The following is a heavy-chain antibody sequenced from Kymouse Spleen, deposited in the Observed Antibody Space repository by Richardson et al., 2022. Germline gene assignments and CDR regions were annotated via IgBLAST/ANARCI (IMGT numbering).Heavy chain of an antibody. CDR3: ARCHSSSHYYGMDV. CDR2: ISSSSSTI. V-gene: IGHV3-48*02. D-gene: IGHD6-6*01. CDR1: GFTFSSYS. Sequence: EVQLVESGGGLVQPGGSLRLSCAASGFTFSSYSMNWVRQAPGKGLEWVSYISSSSSTIYYADSVKGRFTISRDNAKNSLYLQMNSLRDEDTAVYYCARCHSSSHYYGMDVWGQGTTVTVSS. J-gene: IGHJ6*02.